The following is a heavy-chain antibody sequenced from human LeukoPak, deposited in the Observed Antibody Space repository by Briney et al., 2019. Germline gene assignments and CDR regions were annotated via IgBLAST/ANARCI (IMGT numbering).Heavy chain of an antibody. J-gene: IGHJ3*02. CDR2: IYYSGST. Sequence: SETLSRTCTVSGGSSSSYYWSWIRQPPGKGLEWIGYIYYSGSTNYNPSLKSRVTISVDTSKNQFSLKLSSVTAADTAVYYCARVRQYQLLFRYIGAFDIWGQGTMVTVSS. D-gene: IGHD2-2*01. V-gene: IGHV4-59*01. CDR1: GGSSSSYY. CDR3: ARVRQYQLLFRYIGAFDI.